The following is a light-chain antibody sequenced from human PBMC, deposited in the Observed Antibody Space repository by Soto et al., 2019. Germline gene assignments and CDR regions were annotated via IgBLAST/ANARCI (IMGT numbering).Light chain of an antibody. CDR1: QSVSSSY. V-gene: IGKV3-20*01. J-gene: IGKJ3*01. Sequence: EIVLTQSPGTLSLSPGERATLSCRASQSVSSSYLAWYQQKPGQAPRLLIHGASSRATGIPDRFSGSGSGTDFTLTISRREPEDFAVYYCEQYRTFGPGTKVEI. CDR3: EQYRT. CDR2: GAS.